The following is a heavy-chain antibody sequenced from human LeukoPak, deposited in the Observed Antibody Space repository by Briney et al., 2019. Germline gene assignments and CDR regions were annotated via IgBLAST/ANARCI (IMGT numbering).Heavy chain of an antibody. CDR2: LPPDELGI. D-gene: IGHD6-6*01. CDR3: VGAIASRGSEY. J-gene: IGHJ4*02. CDR1: GFTFTNYW. Sequence: GGSLRLSCAASGFTFTNYWMHWVRQAPGMGLVWVSRLPPDELGIIYADSVKGRFTVSRDNAKNTVYLQMNNLRVDDTAMYYCVGAIASRGSEYWGQGALVTVSS. V-gene: IGHV3-74*01.